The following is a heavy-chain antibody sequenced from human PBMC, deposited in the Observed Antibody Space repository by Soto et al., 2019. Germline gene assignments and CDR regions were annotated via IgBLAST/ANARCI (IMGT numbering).Heavy chain of an antibody. CDR2: TYYRSKWYN. Sequence: SPTLSLTCAISGDSVSSNSAAWNWIRQSPSRGLEWLGRTYYRSKWYNDYAVSVKSRITINPDTSKNQFSLQLNSVTPEDTAVYYCARDQSTNGVCRSGLCPGGVRDKSGEFDYWGQGTLVPVAS. CDR3: ARDQSTNGVCRSGLCPGGVRDKSGEFDY. D-gene: IGHD2-8*01. J-gene: IGHJ4*02. CDR1: GDSVSSNSAA. V-gene: IGHV6-1*01.